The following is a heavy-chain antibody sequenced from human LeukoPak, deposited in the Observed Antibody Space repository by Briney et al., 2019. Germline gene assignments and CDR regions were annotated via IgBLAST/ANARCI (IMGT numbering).Heavy chain of an antibody. CDR3: ARGSAAGTSGSTYYYYYMDV. CDR1: GGSFSGYY. D-gene: IGHD6-13*01. CDR2: INHSGST. Sequence: SETLSLTCAVYGGSFSGYYWSWMRQPPGKGLEWIGEINHSGSTNYNPSLKSRVTISVDTSKNQFSLKLSSVTAADTAVYYCARGSAAGTSGSTYYYYYMDVWGKGTTVTVSS. V-gene: IGHV4-34*01. J-gene: IGHJ6*03.